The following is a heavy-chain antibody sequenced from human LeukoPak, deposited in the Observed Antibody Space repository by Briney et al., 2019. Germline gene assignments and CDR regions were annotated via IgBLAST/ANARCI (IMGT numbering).Heavy chain of an antibody. J-gene: IGHJ6*02. D-gene: IGHD3-10*01. CDR3: ARYGSGSYSIPYYYYCGMDV. V-gene: IGHV1-69*13. CDR2: IMPIFGTA. Sequence: ASVKDSFKASGGIFSSYAIRWVRQAPGQGLEWMGGIMPIFGTANYVQKFQCRVTITAGESTSTAYMELSSLISEDTAVYYCARYGSGSYSIPYYYYCGMDVWGQGTTVTVSS. CDR1: GGIFSSYA.